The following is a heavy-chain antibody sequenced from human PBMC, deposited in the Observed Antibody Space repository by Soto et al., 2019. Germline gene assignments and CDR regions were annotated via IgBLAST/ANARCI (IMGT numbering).Heavy chain of an antibody. Sequence: QVQLVESGGGVVQPGRSLRLSCAASGFAFSTYAMHWVRQAPGKGLEWVAVISYDGSNKYNADSVKGRFTISRDNSKNTLYLQRNSLRAEDTAIYFCARDRDTAVTEIDYWGQGILVTVAS. CDR3: ARDRDTAVTEIDY. CDR1: GFAFSTYA. CDR2: ISYDGSNK. J-gene: IGHJ4*02. D-gene: IGHD4-17*01. V-gene: IGHV3-30-3*01.